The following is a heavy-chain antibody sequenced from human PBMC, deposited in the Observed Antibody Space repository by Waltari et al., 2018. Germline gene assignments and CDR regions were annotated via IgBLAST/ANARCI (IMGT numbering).Heavy chain of an antibody. Sequence: QVQLVESGGGVVQPGRSLRLSCAASGFIFSRFGMHWVRQAPGKGLEWVAVIWHDGSNEYYVDSVKGRFTISRDNSKNTLYLQMNSLRAEDSAVYYCASQSTTLFDYWGQGTLVTVSS. CDR3: ASQSTTLFDY. D-gene: IGHD2-15*01. V-gene: IGHV3-33*01. CDR2: IWHDGSNE. CDR1: GFIFSRFG. J-gene: IGHJ4*02.